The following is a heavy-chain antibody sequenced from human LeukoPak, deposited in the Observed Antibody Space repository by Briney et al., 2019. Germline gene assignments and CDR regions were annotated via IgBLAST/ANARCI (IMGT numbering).Heavy chain of an antibody. V-gene: IGHV4-34*01. J-gene: IGHJ6*03. Sequence: SETLSLTCAVYAGSFSGYYWSWIRQPPGKGLEWIGEINHSGSTNYNSSLKSRVTISVDTSKNQFSLNLSSVTAADTAVYYCARGYYGSGSHCCHMDVWGKGTTITVS. CDR3: ARGYYGSGSHCCHMDV. CDR2: INHSGST. D-gene: IGHD3-10*01. CDR1: AGSFSGYY.